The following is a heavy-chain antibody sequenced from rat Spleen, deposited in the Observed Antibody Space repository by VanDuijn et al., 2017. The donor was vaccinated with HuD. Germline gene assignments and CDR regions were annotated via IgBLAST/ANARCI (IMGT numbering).Heavy chain of an antibody. V-gene: IGHV5-58*01. D-gene: IGHD1-9*01. J-gene: IGHJ2*01. CDR3: SKGMGLTN. CDR1: GFTFSSYW. Sequence: EVQLVETGGGLVQPGRSLKVSCAASGFTFSSYWMYWIRQAPGKGLEWISSINTDGGSSYYPDSVKGRFTISRDNAENTVYLQINSLRSEDTATYYCSKGMGLTNWGQGVMVTVSS. CDR2: INTDGGSS.